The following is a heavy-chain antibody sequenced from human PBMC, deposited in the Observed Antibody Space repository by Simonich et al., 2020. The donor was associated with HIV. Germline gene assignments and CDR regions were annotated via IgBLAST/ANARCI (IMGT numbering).Heavy chain of an antibody. Sequence: EVQLLESGGGLVQPGGSLRLSCAGSGFTFSNYAMTWVRQAPGKGLECVSGIGIRDTTYYAHSVMGRFIISRDNSKNTLYLQMDSLRAGDTALYYCAKDQLGTDGFDIWGQGTMVTVSS. J-gene: IGHJ3*02. CDR3: AKDQLGTDGFDI. D-gene: IGHD7-27*01. CDR1: GFTFSNYA. V-gene: IGHV3-23*01. CDR2: IGIRDTT.